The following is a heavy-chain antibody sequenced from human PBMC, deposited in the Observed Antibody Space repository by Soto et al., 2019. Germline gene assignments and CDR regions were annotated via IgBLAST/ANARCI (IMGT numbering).Heavy chain of an antibody. D-gene: IGHD1-1*01. CDR3: AREGTSSGTSYYYYYGMDV. Sequence: PGGSLRLSCAASGFTFSSYGMHWVRQAPGKGLEWVAVIWYDGSNKYYADSVKGRFTISRDNSKNTLYLQMNSLRAEDTAVYYCAREGTSSGTSYYYYYGMDVWGQGTTVTV. CDR2: IWYDGSNK. CDR1: GFTFSSYG. J-gene: IGHJ6*02. V-gene: IGHV3-33*01.